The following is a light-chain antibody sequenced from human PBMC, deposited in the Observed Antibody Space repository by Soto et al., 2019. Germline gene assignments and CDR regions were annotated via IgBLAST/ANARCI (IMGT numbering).Light chain of an antibody. CDR3: VAWDDDLRARV. Sequence: QSVLTQPPSLSGTPGQMVTISCSGSRSNIGSSIVHWYQQLPGTAPKHLIYMNNQRPSGVPDRFSGSKSGTSASLVISGLRSEDEADYYCVAWDDDLRARVVGGGTKLSVL. CDR1: RSNIGSSI. J-gene: IGLJ3*02. CDR2: MNN. V-gene: IGLV1-47*01.